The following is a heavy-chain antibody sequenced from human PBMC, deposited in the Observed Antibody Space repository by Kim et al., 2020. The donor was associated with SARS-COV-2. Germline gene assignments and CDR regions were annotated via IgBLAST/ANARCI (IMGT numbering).Heavy chain of an antibody. J-gene: IGHJ4*02. CDR2: ISYDGSNK. V-gene: IGHV3-30*04. D-gene: IGHD5-12*01. CDR1: GFTFSSYA. Sequence: GGSLRLSCAASGFTFSSYAMHWVRQAPGKGLEWVAVISYDGSNKYYADSVKGRFTISRDNSKNTLYLQMNSLRAEDTAVYYCAREDSGYDQSSYWGQGTLVTVSS. CDR3: AREDSGYDQSSY.